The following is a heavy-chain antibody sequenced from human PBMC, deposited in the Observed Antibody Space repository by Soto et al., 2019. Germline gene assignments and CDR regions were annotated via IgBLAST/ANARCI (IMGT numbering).Heavy chain of an antibody. CDR3: AKPNLYCSSTSCYDY. CDR1: GFTFSSFA. V-gene: IGHV3-23*01. J-gene: IGHJ4*02. D-gene: IGHD2-2*01. CDR2: VSVSGGST. Sequence: GGSLRLSCAASGFTFSSFAMSWVRQAPGKGLEWVSTVSVSGGSTYYADSVKGRFTISRDNSNNTMYLQMDSLRADDTAVYYCAKPNLYCSSTSCYDYWGQGTLVTVSS.